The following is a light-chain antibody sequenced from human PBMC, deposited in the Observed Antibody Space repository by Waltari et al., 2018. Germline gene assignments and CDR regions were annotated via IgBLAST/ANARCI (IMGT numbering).Light chain of an antibody. CDR3: SSYASSATSV. Sequence: QSALTQPASVSGSPGQSITISCTGTSSDVGSYQYVSWYQQHPGKAPKLMIYDVTNRPSGVSNRFSGSKSGNTASLTISGLRAEDEADYYCSSYASSATSVFGGGTKLTVL. CDR1: SSDVGSYQY. J-gene: IGLJ2*01. CDR2: DVT. V-gene: IGLV2-14*01.